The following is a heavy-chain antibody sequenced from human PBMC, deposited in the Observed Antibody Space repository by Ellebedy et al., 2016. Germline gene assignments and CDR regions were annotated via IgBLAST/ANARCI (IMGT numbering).Heavy chain of an antibody. Sequence: GGSLRLSCAASGFTFSSYGMHWVRQAPGKGLEWISYISNSDSAIYYADSVKGRFTISRDNAKNSLFLQMNSLRAEDTAVYYCARGDSYYDSSGYSTIVAFDIWGQGTMVTVSS. CDR1: GFTFSSYG. CDR3: ARGDSYYDSSGYSTIVAFDI. CDR2: ISNSDSAI. V-gene: IGHV3-48*04. D-gene: IGHD3-22*01. J-gene: IGHJ3*02.